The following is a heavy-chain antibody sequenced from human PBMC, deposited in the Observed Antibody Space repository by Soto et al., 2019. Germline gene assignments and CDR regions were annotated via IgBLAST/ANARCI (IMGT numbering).Heavy chain of an antibody. CDR1: GGSFSGYY. CDR3: AGTSGYSIDY. Sequence: SETLSLTCAVYGGSFSGYYWSWIRQPPGKGLEWIGEINHSGSTNYNPSLKSRVTISVDTSKNQFSLKLSSVTAADTAVYYCAGTSGYSIDYWGQGTLVTVSS. J-gene: IGHJ4*02. D-gene: IGHD5-12*01. CDR2: INHSGST. V-gene: IGHV4-34*01.